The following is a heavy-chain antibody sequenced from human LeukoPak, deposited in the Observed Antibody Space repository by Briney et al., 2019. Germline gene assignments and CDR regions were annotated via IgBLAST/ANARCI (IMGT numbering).Heavy chain of an antibody. CDR3: ARNLDRMVRTLGY. CDR1: GYSFTSYW. D-gene: IGHD3-10*01. V-gene: IGHV5-51*01. J-gene: IGHJ4*02. CDR2: IYPGDSDT. Sequence: GESLKISCKGSGYSFTSYWIGWVRQMPGKGLEWMGIIYPGDSDTRCSPSFQGQVTISADKSISTAYLQWSSLKASDTAMYYCARNLDRMVRTLGYWGQGTLVTVSS.